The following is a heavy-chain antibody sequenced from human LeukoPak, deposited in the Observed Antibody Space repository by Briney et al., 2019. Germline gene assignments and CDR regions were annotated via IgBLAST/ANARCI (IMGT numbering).Heavy chain of an antibody. V-gene: IGHV3-33*01. CDR2: IWYDGSNK. CDR1: GFTFSSYG. Sequence: GGSLRLSCAASGFTFSSYGMHWVRQALGKGLEWVAVIWYDGSNKYYADSVKGRFTISRDNSKNTLYLQMNSLRAEDTAVYYCARTGEGATQDFDYWGQGTLVTVSS. CDR3: ARTGEGATQDFDY. D-gene: IGHD1-26*01. J-gene: IGHJ4*02.